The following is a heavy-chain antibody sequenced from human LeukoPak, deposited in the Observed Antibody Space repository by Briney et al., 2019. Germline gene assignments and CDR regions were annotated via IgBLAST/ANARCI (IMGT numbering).Heavy chain of an antibody. J-gene: IGHJ6*02. V-gene: IGHV4-34*01. Sequence: PSETLSLTCAVYGGSFSGFYWSWIRQPPGKGLAWIGELNHSGSTNYNPSLKSRVTISVDTSKNQFSLKLSSVTAADTAVYYCARHLRSNYSGLLYYYYGMDVWGQGTTVTVSS. CDR2: LNHSGST. D-gene: IGHD4-11*01. CDR3: ARHLRSNYSGLLYYYYGMDV. CDR1: GGSFSGFY.